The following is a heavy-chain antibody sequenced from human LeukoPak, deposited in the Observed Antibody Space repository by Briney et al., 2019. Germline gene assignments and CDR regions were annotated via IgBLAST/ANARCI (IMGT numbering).Heavy chain of an antibody. J-gene: IGHJ4*02. V-gene: IGHV1-8*03. CDR2: MNPNSGTT. CDR3: ARVNGVTNFDY. D-gene: IGHD2-8*01. CDR1: GYTFTSYD. Sequence: ASVKVSCKASGYTFTSYDINWVLQATGQGLEWMGWMNPNSGTTGYAQKFQGRVTITRNTSISTAYMELSSLRSEDTAVYYCARVNGVTNFDYWGQGTLVTVSS.